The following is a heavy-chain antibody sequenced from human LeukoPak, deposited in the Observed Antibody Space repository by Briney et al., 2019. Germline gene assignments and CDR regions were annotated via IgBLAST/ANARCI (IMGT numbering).Heavy chain of an antibody. V-gene: IGHV3-53*01. CDR3: TGGSLRVRFDY. Sequence: GGSLRLSCAASGFTVSSNYMSWVRQAPGKGLEWVSVVYSGGSTYYADSVKGRFTISRDTSKNTLYLQMNSLRAEDTAVYYCTGGSLRVRFDYWGQGTLSPSPQ. J-gene: IGHJ4*02. CDR2: VYSGGST. CDR1: GFTVSSNY. D-gene: IGHD1-26*01.